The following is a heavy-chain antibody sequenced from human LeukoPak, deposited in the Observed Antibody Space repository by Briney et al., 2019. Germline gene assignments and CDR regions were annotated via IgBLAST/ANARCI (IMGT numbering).Heavy chain of an antibody. Sequence: GASVKVSCKASGYTFTGYYMHWVRQAPGQGLGWMGGINPNSGGTNYAQKFQGRVTMTRDRSSSTAYMELSRLRSDDTAVYYCAIQSLGYCSSTRCYGAAEKNWFDPWGQGTLVTVSS. J-gene: IGHJ5*02. D-gene: IGHD2-2*01. V-gene: IGHV1-2*02. CDR1: GYTFTGYY. CDR2: INPNSGGT. CDR3: AIQSLGYCSSTRCYGAAEKNWFDP.